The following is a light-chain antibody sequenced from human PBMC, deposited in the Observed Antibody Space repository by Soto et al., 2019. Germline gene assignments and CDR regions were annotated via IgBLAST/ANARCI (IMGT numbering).Light chain of an antibody. CDR3: QQRNNWPPWT. V-gene: IGKV3-11*01. J-gene: IGKJ1*01. Sequence: EIVLTQSPATLSLSPGERATLSCRASQSISNFLAWYQQKPGQAPRLLIYDASNRATGSPARFSGSGSGTDFTLTISSLEPEDFAVYYCQQRNNWPPWTFGQGTKVDIK. CDR2: DAS. CDR1: QSISNF.